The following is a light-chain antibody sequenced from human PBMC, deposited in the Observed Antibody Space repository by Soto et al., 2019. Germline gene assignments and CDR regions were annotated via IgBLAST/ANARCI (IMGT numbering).Light chain of an antibody. CDR2: ETS. J-gene: IGLJ1*01. Sequence: QSALAHPASVSWSPGQSVTISCTGTSSDFGSYKFVSWYQHHPGKVPKVIIYETSKRPSGVSDRFSGSKSGNTASLTISGLQAEEEADCYCFSFTSTTNNVFGSGTKVTVL. CDR1: SSDFGSYKF. V-gene: IGLV2-23*01. CDR3: FSFTSTTNNV.